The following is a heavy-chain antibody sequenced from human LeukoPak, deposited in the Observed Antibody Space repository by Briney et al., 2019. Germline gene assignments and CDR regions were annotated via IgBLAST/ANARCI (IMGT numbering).Heavy chain of an antibody. V-gene: IGHV3-30-3*01. Sequence: GGSLRLSCAASGFTFSSYAMPWVRQAPGKGLEWVAVISYDGSNKYYADSVKGRFTISRDNSKNTLYLQMNSLRAEDTAVYYCARDIWLLEPRYYFDYWGQGTLVTVSS. CDR2: ISYDGSNK. CDR1: GFTFSSYA. D-gene: IGHD5-12*01. CDR3: ARDIWLLEPRYYFDY. J-gene: IGHJ4*02.